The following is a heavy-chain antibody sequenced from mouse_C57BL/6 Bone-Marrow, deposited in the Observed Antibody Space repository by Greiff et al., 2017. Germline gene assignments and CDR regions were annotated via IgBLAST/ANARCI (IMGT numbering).Heavy chain of an antibody. CDR2: IYPGDGDT. D-gene: IGHD1-1*01. Sequence: QVQLKQSGAELVKPGASVKISCKASGYAFSSYWMNWVKQRPGKGLEWIGQIYPGDGDTNYNGKFKGKDTLTADKSSSTAYMQLSSLTSEDSAVYFGARPYGSSYWYFDVWGTGTTVTVSS. CDR3: ARPYGSSYWYFDV. CDR1: GYAFSSYW. V-gene: IGHV1-80*01. J-gene: IGHJ1*03.